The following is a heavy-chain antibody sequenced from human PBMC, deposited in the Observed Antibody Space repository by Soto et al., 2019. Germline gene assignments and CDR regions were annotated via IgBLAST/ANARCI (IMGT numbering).Heavy chain of an antibody. J-gene: IGHJ6*02. CDR2: ISGSGNST. D-gene: IGHD2-2*01. CDR1: GFTFSNYA. CDR3: AKGVVVAANADYYYYGMDV. Sequence: EVQLLESGGGLVQPGGSLRLSCAASGFTFSNYAMSWVRQAPGKGLEWVSTISGSGNSTYYADSVKGRFTISRDNSKNTLYLQMNSLRAEDTAVYYCAKGVVVAANADYYYYGMDVWGQGTTVTVSS. V-gene: IGHV3-23*01.